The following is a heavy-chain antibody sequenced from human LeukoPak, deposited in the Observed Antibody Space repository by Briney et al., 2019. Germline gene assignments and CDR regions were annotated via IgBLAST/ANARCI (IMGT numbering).Heavy chain of an antibody. CDR3: TRHNPVAGFDY. Sequence: GGSLRLSCAASGFTFSGSAMHWVCQASGKGLEWVGRIRSKANSYATAYAASVKGRFTISRDDSKNTAYLQMNSLKTEDTAVYYCTRHNPVAGFDYWGQGILVTVSS. CDR2: IRSKANSYAT. V-gene: IGHV3-73*01. J-gene: IGHJ4*02. D-gene: IGHD6-19*01. CDR1: GFTFSGSA.